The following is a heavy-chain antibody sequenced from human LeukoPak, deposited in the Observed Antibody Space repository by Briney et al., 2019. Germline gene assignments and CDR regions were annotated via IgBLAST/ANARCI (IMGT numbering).Heavy chain of an antibody. Sequence: SLTLSLTCTVSGGSISSGDYYWSWIRQPPGKGLEWIGYIYYSGSTYYNPSLKSRVTISVDTSKNQFSLKLSSVTAADTAVYYCARYDSSGCDFDYWGQGTLVTVSS. V-gene: IGHV4-30-4*01. J-gene: IGHJ4*02. D-gene: IGHD3-22*01. CDR3: ARYDSSGCDFDY. CDR1: GGSISSGDYY. CDR2: IYYSGST.